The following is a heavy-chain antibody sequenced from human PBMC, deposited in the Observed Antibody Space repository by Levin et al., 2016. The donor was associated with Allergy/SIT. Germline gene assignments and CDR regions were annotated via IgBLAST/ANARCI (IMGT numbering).Heavy chain of an antibody. J-gene: IGHJ4*02. D-gene: IGHD2-15*01. V-gene: IGHV3-30*18. CDR3: AKGPYCSGGGCYLYRLEY. CDR2: ISYDGNEK. Sequence: WIRQPPGKGLEWVALISYDGNEKYYADSVKGRFTISRDNSKSTLYLQMNSLRAEDTAVYYCAKGPYCSGGGCYLYRLEYWGQGTLVTVSS.